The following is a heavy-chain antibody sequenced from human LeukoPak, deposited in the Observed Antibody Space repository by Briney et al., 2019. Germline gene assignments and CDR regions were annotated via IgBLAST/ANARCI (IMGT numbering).Heavy chain of an antibody. CDR1: GGSISSYY. V-gene: IGHV4-59*01. J-gene: IGHJ4*02. D-gene: IGHD5-24*01. CDR3: SSGHQRDGYTYFDF. Sequence: SETLSLTCTVSGGSISSYYWTWIRQPPGKGLEWIGYIHYSGGTNYIPSLKSRVTISVDTSKNQFSLKLSSVTAADTAVYYCSSGHQRDGYTYFDFWGQGTLVTVSS. CDR2: IHYSGGT.